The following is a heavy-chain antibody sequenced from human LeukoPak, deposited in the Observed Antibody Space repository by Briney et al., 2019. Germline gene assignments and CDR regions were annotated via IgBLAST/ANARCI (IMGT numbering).Heavy chain of an antibody. CDR3: ARHRRASGYDYNWFDP. J-gene: IGHJ5*02. CDR2: IYYSGST. Sequence: SETLTLTCTVSGGSISIYYWSWIRQPPGKGLEWIGYIYYSGSTNYNPSLKSRVTISVDTSKNQFSLKLSSVTAADTAVYYCARHRRASGYDYNWFDPWGQGTLVTVSS. D-gene: IGHD5-12*01. CDR1: GGSISIYY. V-gene: IGHV4-59*08.